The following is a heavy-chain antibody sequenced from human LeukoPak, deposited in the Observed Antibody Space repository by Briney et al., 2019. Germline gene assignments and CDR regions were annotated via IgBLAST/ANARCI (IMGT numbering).Heavy chain of an antibody. Sequence: GGSLRLTCKASGFSLSIYSMNWVRQAPGQGLEWVSHITGSSTTIYYADSLRGRFTISRDNAKNSLYLQMNSLRAEDTAVYYCARGGGDYEFDYWGQGTLVTVSS. J-gene: IGHJ4*02. D-gene: IGHD3-16*01. CDR1: GFSLSIYS. CDR2: ITGSSTTI. CDR3: ARGGGDYEFDY. V-gene: IGHV3-48*01.